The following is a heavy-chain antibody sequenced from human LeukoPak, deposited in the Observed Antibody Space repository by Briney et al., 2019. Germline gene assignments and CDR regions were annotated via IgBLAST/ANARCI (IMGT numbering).Heavy chain of an antibody. CDR1: GGSISSSSYY. V-gene: IGHV4-39*01. CDR3: ARPGYISTYFYVFDI. D-gene: IGHD3-9*01. J-gene: IGHJ3*02. Sequence: PSETLSLTCTVSGGSISSSSYYWRWIRQPPGKVRGRNGSITYSGSTFYNPSLKSRVTISVDTSKFSLKLSSVTAADTAVYFCARPGYISTYFYVFDIWGQGTMVTVSS. CDR2: ITYSGST.